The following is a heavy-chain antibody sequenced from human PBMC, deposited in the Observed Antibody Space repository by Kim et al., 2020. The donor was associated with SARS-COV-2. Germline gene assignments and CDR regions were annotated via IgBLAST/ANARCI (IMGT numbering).Heavy chain of an antibody. CDR3: ARDLLRIAVAGTSLPDY. CDR1: GYTFTSYA. D-gene: IGHD6-19*01. J-gene: IGHJ4*02. V-gene: IGHV1-3*01. CDR2: INAGNGNT. Sequence: ASVKVSCKASGYTFTSYAMHWVRQAPGQRLEWMGWINAGNGNTKYSQKFQGRVTITRDTSATTAYMELSSLRSEDTAVYYCARDLLRIAVAGTSLPDYWGQGTLVTVSS.